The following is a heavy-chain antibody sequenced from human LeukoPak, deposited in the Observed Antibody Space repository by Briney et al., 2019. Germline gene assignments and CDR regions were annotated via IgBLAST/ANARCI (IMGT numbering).Heavy chain of an antibody. V-gene: IGHV6-1*01. Sequence: QSGPGLVKPSQTLSLTCAISGDSVSSNTAAWNWIRQSPSRGLEWLGRTYYRAQRYTNYAVSVKSRMTLNPDTSKNQFSLQLSSVTPEDTAVYYCARSVSLSASYYYSGMDVWGQGTTVTVSS. CDR1: GDSVSSNTAA. J-gene: IGHJ6*02. D-gene: IGHD2-21*01. CDR2: TYYRAQRYT. CDR3: ARSVSLSASYYYSGMDV.